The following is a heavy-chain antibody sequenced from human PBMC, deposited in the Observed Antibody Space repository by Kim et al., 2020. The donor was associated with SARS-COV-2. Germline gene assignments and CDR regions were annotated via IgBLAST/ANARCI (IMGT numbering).Heavy chain of an antibody. J-gene: IGHJ4*02. V-gene: IGHV3-48*03. CDR3: APLHFYSIAH. CDR2: SV. Sequence: SVTYADSVRGQSPIAGDNARNTVYLQMNSLRAEDTAIYYCAPLHFYSIAHWGQGTLVTVSS. D-gene: IGHD3-3*02.